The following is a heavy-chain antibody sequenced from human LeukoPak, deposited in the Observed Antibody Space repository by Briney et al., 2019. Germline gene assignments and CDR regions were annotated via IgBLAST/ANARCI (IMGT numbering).Heavy chain of an antibody. Sequence: SQTLSLTCAISGDGVSSNSAAWNWIRQSPSRGLEWLGRTYYRSKWYNDYAVSVKSRITINPDTSKNQFSLQLNSVTPEGTAVYYCARDMITFGGVIVPWGMDVWGQGTTVTVSS. CDR3: ARDMITFGGVIVPWGMDV. V-gene: IGHV6-1*01. CDR1: GDGVSSNSAA. CDR2: TYYRSKWYN. J-gene: IGHJ6*02. D-gene: IGHD3-16*02.